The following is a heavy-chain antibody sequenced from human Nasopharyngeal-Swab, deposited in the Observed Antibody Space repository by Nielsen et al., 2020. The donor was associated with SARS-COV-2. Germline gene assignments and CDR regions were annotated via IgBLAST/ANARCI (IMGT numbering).Heavy chain of an antibody. Sequence: SDTLSLTCTVSGGSISSYSWSWIRQPPGKGLEWIGSIYYSGSTYYNPSLKSRVTISVDTSKNQFSLKLSSVSAADTAVYYCASAPYYDSSGYYGPSPFDIWGQGTMVTVSS. CDR3: ASAPYYDSSGYYGPSPFDI. CDR1: GGSISSYS. D-gene: IGHD3-22*01. CDR2: IYYSGST. V-gene: IGHV4-59*05. J-gene: IGHJ3*02.